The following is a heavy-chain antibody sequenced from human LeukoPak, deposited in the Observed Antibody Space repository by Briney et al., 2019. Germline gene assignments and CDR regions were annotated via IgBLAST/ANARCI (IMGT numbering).Heavy chain of an antibody. V-gene: IGHV1-2*02. D-gene: IGHD1-14*01. Sequence: ASVKVFCKASGYTFTGYYMHWVRQAPGQGLEWMGWINPNSGGTNYAQKFQGRVTMTRDTSISTAYMELSRLRSDDTAVYYCARAGDRSPVCYYYMDVWGKGTTVTVSS. CDR1: GYTFTGYY. CDR2: INPNSGGT. CDR3: ARAGDRSPVCYYYMDV. J-gene: IGHJ6*03.